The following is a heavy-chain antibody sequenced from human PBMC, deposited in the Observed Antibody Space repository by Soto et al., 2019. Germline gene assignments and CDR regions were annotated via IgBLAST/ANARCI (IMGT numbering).Heavy chain of an antibody. CDR2: IYYSGST. V-gene: IGHV4-39*01. CDR3: GRQPGHCGSTTCFGYYSVDV. Sequence: QLQLQESGPRLVKPSETLSLTCSVSGGSISSSSYSWGWIRQPPGKGLEWIGTIYYSGSTHYHPSLEGRVAISADTPNNQLSLRLSSVPAADTAVYYCGRQPGHCGSTTCFGYYSVDVWGQGTTVTVS. CDR1: GGSISSSSYS. J-gene: IGHJ6*02. D-gene: IGHD2-2*01.